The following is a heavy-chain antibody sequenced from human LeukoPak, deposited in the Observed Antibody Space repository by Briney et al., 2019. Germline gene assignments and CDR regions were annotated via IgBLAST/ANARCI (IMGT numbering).Heavy chain of an antibody. D-gene: IGHD2-2*01. CDR3: ATDRHCTSNTCPGRGFDP. Sequence: GASVKVSCKASGYTFTTYGISWVRRAPGQGLEWMGWISTYNGNTNYAQKLQGRVSMTTDTSTTTAYMELRSLRSDDTAVYYCATDRHCTSNTCPGRGFDPWGQGTLVTVSS. V-gene: IGHV1-18*01. J-gene: IGHJ5*02. CDR1: GYTFTTYG. CDR2: ISTYNGNT.